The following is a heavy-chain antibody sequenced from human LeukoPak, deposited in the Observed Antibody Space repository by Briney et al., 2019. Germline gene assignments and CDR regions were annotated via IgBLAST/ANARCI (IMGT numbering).Heavy chain of an antibody. Sequence: SETLSLTCDISGTAISSYFWNWIRQSPTKGLEWIGYFYHNGGTSYNPSLRSRVTISVDSSQKRLSLQVTSMTAADTAIYYWAGGRMGRYADHWGQGTLVAVST. CDR1: GTAISSYF. CDR3: AGGRMGRYADH. V-gene: IGHV4-59*08. J-gene: IGHJ4*02. D-gene: IGHD5-12*01. CDR2: FYHNGGT.